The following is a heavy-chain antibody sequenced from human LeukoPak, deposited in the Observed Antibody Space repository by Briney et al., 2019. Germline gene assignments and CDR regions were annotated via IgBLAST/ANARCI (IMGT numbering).Heavy chain of an antibody. CDR1: GFTFSSYW. CDR3: TRGRLRS. Sequence: GGSLRLSCAASGFTFSSYWMSWVRQAPGKGLEWVANTNEDGSEKYYVDSVKGRFTISRDNAKNSVYLEMNSLRVDDTAIYYCTRGRLRSWGQGILVTVSS. J-gene: IGHJ5*02. CDR2: TNEDGSEK. V-gene: IGHV3-7*03.